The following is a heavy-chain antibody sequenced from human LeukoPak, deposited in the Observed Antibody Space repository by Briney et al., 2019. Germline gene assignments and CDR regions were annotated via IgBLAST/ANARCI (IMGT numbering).Heavy chain of an antibody. CDR1: GGSISGSSYY. Sequence: SETLSLTCTVSGGSISGSSYYWGWIRQPPGKGLEWIGSIYYSGSTYYNPSLKSRVTISVDTSKNQFSLKLSSVTAADTAVYYCAGLAPHRPLDYWGQGTPVTVSS. D-gene: IGHD1-14*01. V-gene: IGHV4-39*07. J-gene: IGHJ4*02. CDR3: AGLAPHRPLDY. CDR2: IYYSGST.